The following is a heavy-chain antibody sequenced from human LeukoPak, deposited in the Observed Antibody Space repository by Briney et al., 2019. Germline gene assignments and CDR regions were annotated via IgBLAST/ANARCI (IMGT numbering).Heavy chain of an antibody. D-gene: IGHD3-22*01. CDR2: IIPIFGTA. CDR3: AGHYYDSSGYSLDALFDAFDI. J-gene: IGHJ3*02. V-gene: IGHV1-69*05. CDR1: GGTFSSYA. Sequence: EASVKVSCKASGGTFSSYAISWVRQAPGQGLEWMGGIIPIFGTANYAQKFQGRVTITTDESTSTAYMELSSLRSEDTAVYYCAGHYYDSSGYSLDALFDAFDIWGQGTMVTVSS.